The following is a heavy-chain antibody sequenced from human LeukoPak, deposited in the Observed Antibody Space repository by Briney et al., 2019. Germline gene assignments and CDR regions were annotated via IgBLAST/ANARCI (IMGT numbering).Heavy chain of an antibody. D-gene: IGHD3-16*02. CDR3: ARGSPMITFGGVIVR. J-gene: IGHJ4*02. CDR2: IYHSGST. CDR1: GGSISSGYY. V-gene: IGHV4-38-2*01. Sequence: SETLSLTCAVSGGSISSGYYWGWIRQPPGKGLEWIGSIYHSGSTYYNPSLKSRVTISVDTSKNQFSLKLSSVTAADTAVYYCARGSPMITFGGVIVRWGQGTLVTVSS.